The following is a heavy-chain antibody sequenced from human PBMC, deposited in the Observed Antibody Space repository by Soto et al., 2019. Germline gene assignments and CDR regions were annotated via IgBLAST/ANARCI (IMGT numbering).Heavy chain of an antibody. Sequence: SETLSLTCTVSGGSISSGGYYWTWTRQHPGKDLEWIGYIYYSGSTYYNPSLKSRVTISVDTSKNQFSLKLSSVTAADTAVYYCASGVLIDGYSPVYWGQGTLVTVSS. CDR1: GGSISSGGYY. V-gene: IGHV4-31*03. CDR3: ASGVLIDGYSPVY. CDR2: IYYSGST. D-gene: IGHD5-18*01. J-gene: IGHJ4*02.